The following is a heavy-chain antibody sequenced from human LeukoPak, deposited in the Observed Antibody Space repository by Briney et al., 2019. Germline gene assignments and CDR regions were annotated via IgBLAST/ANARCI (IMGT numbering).Heavy chain of an antibody. J-gene: IGHJ5*02. Sequence: SQTLSLTCTVSGGSISSGGYYWSWIRQHPGKGLEWIGYIYYSGSTYYNPSLKSRVTISVDTSKNQFSLKLSSVTAADTAVYYCARVMDGYKNWFDPWGQGTLVTVSS. CDR1: GGSISSGGYY. D-gene: IGHD5-24*01. CDR2: IYYSGST. V-gene: IGHV4-31*03. CDR3: ARVMDGYKNWFDP.